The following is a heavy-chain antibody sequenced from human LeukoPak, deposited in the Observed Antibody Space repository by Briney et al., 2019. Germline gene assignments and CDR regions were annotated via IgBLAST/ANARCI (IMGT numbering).Heavy chain of an antibody. J-gene: IGHJ6*03. V-gene: IGHV3-21*01. Sequence: GGSLRLSCVVSGFTFSTYTMNWVRQAPGKGLEWVSSISSGSRDIYYADSLKGRFTISRDNAKNSLYLQMNSLRAEDTAVYYCASLQVPAANYYYMDVWGKGTTVTVSS. CDR3: ASLQVPAANYYYMDV. CDR1: GFTFSTYT. CDR2: ISSGSRDI. D-gene: IGHD2-2*01.